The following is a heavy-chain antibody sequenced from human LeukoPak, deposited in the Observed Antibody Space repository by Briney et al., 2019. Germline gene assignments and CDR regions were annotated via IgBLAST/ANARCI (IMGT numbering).Heavy chain of an antibody. CDR1: GHTFTDYY. Sequence: ASVKVSCKASGHTFTDYYLHWVRQAPGQGLEWMGWINPKSGTTKYAQKFQGRVTMTRDTSISTAYMEVSRLRSDDTAVYYCARRRGTATGTGRMMHDWGQGILVTVSS. D-gene: IGHD6-13*01. CDR3: ARRRGTATGTGRMMHD. J-gene: IGHJ4*02. V-gene: IGHV1-2*02. CDR2: INPKSGTT.